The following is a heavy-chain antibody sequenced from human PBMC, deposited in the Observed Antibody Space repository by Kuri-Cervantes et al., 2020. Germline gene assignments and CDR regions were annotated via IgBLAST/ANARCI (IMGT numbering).Heavy chain of an antibody. CDR1: GGSISSSNW. V-gene: IGHV4-4*02. Sequence: SETLSLTCAVSGGSISSSNWWSWVRQPPGKGLEWIGEIYHSGSTNYNPSLKSRVTISVDTSKNQFSLKLSSVTAADTAVYYCARGQRVPRGYSYGPRPYYYYGMDVWGQGTTVTVSS. D-gene: IGHD5-18*01. J-gene: IGHJ6*02. CDR2: IYHSGST. CDR3: ARGQRVPRGYSYGPRPYYYYGMDV.